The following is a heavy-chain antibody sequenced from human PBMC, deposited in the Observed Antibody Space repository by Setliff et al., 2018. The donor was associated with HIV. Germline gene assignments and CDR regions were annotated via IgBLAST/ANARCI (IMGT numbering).Heavy chain of an antibody. Sequence: PSETLSLTCAVSGYYISGGYYWCWIRQSPGKGLEWIGCIFNSGQTYYNPSLNSRNPISMDTSENQFSRRLTSVTAADTALYFCARAPPGIQLLTTTNGPYYFDFWGQGLLVTVSS. D-gene: IGHD1-1*01. V-gene: IGHV4-38-2*01. CDR1: GYYISGGYY. CDR2: IFNSGQT. CDR3: ARAPPGIQLLTTTNGPYYFDF. J-gene: IGHJ4*02.